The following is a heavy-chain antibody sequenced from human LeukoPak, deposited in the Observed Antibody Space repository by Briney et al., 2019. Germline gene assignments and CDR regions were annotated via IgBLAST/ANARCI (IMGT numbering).Heavy chain of an antibody. J-gene: IGHJ4*02. D-gene: IGHD2-8*02. Sequence: PGGSLRLSCAASGFTVSSNYMSWVRQAPGKGLEWVSIIYSGGSTYYADSVKGRFTISRDNSKNTLFLQMNSLRAEDTAVYYCARTGGPSMAYYYFDFRGQGTLVTVSS. V-gene: IGHV3-53*01. CDR3: ARTGGPSMAYYYFDF. CDR2: IYSGGST. CDR1: GFTVSSNY.